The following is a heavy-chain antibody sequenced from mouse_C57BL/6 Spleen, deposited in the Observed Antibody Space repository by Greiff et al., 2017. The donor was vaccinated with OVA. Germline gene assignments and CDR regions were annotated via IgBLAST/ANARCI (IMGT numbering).Heavy chain of an antibody. Sequence: DVQLQESGGGLVQPGGSLSLSCAASGFTFTDYYMSWVRQPPGKALEWLGFIRNKANGYTTEYSASVKGRFTISRDNSQSILYLQMNALRAEDSATEYCARALGRYFDYWGQGTTLTVSS. CDR3: ARALGRYFDY. CDR1: GFTFTDYY. D-gene: IGHD4-1*01. J-gene: IGHJ2*01. V-gene: IGHV7-3*01. CDR2: IRNKANGYTT.